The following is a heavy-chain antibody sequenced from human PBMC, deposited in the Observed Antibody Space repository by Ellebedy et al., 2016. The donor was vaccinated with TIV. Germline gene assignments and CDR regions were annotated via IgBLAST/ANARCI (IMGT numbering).Heavy chain of an antibody. CDR3: ARGGYDFWNPRY. CDR2: INSDGSST. CDR1: GFTFTQYW. J-gene: IGHJ4*02. Sequence: GESLKISCAASGFTFTQYWLHWVRQAPGKGPVWVSRINSDGSSTTYADSVKGRFTISRDNAKNTLYLQMNSLRAEDTAVYYCARGGYDFWNPRYWGQGTLVTVSS. D-gene: IGHD3-3*01. V-gene: IGHV3-74*01.